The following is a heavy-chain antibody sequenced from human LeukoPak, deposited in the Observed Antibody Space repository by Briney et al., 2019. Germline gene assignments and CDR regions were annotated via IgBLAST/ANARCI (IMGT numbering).Heavy chain of an antibody. CDR1: GFTFSSYA. CDR2: ISGSGGST. V-gene: IGHV3-23*01. CDR3: ARDKGRWFGDQGAFDI. J-gene: IGHJ3*02. Sequence: GGSLRLSCAASGFTFSSYAMSWVRQAPGKGLEWVSAISGSGGSTYYADSVKGRFTISRDNSKNTLYLQMNSLRAEDTAVYYCARDKGRWFGDQGAFDIWGQGTMVTVSS. D-gene: IGHD3-10*01.